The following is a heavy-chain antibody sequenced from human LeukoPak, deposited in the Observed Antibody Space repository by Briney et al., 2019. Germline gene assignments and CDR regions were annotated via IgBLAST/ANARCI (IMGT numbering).Heavy chain of an antibody. J-gene: IGHJ3*02. D-gene: IGHD4-17*01. CDR1: GYTFTSYG. Sequence: GASVKVSCKASGYTFTSYGISWVRQAPGQGLEWMGWISAYNGNTNYAQKLQGRVTMTTDTSTSTAYMELRSLRSGDTAVYYCARHLLYGDYDAFDIWGQGTMVTVSS. CDR2: ISAYNGNT. CDR3: ARHLLYGDYDAFDI. V-gene: IGHV1-18*01.